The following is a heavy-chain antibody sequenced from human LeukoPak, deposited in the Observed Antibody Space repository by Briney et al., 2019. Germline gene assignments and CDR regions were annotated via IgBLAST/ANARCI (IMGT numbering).Heavy chain of an antibody. Sequence: ASVKVSCKASGYTFTGYYMHWVRQAPGQGLEWMGWINPNSGGTNYAQKFQGRVTMTRDTSINTADMELSSLRSDDTAVYYCARRADTTMGNALDIWGQGTMVTVSS. CDR3: ARRADTTMGNALDI. CDR1: GYTFTGYY. V-gene: IGHV1-2*02. D-gene: IGHD5-18*01. CDR2: INPNSGGT. J-gene: IGHJ3*02.